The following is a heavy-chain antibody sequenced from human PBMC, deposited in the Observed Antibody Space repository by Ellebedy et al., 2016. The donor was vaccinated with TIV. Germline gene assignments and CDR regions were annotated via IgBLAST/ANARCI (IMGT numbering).Heavy chain of an antibody. Sequence: ASVKVSCKASGGTFSSYAISWVRQAPGQGLEWMGGMIPILGPANYAQKFQGRVTITADESTSTAYMELSSLRSEDTAVYYWAREIPRAVGSSHYYGMDVWGQGTTVTVSS. CDR3: AREIPRAVGSSHYYGMDV. CDR2: MIPILGPA. J-gene: IGHJ6*02. D-gene: IGHD6-6*01. CDR1: GGTFSSYA. V-gene: IGHV1-69*13.